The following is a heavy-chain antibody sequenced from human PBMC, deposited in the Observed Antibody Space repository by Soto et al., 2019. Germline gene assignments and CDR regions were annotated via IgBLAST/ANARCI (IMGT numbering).Heavy chain of an antibody. J-gene: IGHJ5*02. D-gene: IGHD2-15*01. V-gene: IGHV4-59*01. CDR1: AGSISSYY. CDR3: ARGGRTKWFDH. CDR2: IYYSGSS. Sequence: QVQLQESGPGLVKPSETLSLTCTVSAGSISSYYWSWIRQPPGKGLEWIGYIYYSGSSNYNPSLKSRGTISVDTSKNQFSLKLSSVTAADTAVYYRARGGRTKWFDHWGQGTLVTVSS.